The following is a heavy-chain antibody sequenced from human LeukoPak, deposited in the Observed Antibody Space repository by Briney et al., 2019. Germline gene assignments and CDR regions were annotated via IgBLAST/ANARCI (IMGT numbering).Heavy chain of an antibody. D-gene: IGHD4-23*01. CDR3: VTPLRWELSNDY. CDR2: IRSKANSYAT. CDR1: GFTFSGSA. V-gene: IGHV3-73*01. J-gene: IGHJ4*02. Sequence: GGSLRLSCAASGFTFSGSAMHWVRQASGKGLEWVGRIRSKANSYATAYAASVKGRFTISRDDSKNTAYLQMNSLKTEDTAVYYCVTPLRWELSNDYWGQGTLVTVSS.